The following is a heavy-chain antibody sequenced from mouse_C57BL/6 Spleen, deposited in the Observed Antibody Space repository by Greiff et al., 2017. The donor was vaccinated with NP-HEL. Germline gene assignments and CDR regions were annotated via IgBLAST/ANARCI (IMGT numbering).Heavy chain of an antibody. J-gene: IGHJ2*01. V-gene: IGHV5-4*01. D-gene: IGHD2-1*01. CDR2: ISDGGSYT. Sequence: EVQGVESGGGLVKPGGSLKLSCAASGFTFSSYAMSWVRQTPEKRLEWVATISDGGSYTYYPDNVKGRFTISRDNAKNNLYLQMSHLKSEDTAMYYCARGLYGNYVGYFDYWGQGTTRTVSS. CDR1: GFTFSSYA. CDR3: ARGLYGNYVGYFDY.